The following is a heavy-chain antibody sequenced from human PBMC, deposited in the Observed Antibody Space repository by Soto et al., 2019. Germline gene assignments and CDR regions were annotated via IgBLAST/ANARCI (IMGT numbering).Heavy chain of an antibody. V-gene: IGHV1-18*01. CDR2: ISAYNGNT. CDR1: GYTFTSYG. CDR3: ARAGPFYSKSFGDWFDP. D-gene: IGHD4-4*01. J-gene: IGHJ5*02. Sequence: ASVKVSCKASGYTFTSYGISWVRQAPGQGLEWMGWISAYNGNTNYAQKLQGRVTMTTDTSTSTAYMELRSLRSDDTAVYYCARAGPFYSKSFGDWFDPWGQGTLVTVSS.